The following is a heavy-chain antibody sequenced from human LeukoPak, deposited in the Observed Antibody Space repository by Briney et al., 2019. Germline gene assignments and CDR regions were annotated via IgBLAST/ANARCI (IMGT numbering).Heavy chain of an antibody. D-gene: IGHD1-26*01. Sequence: PGRSLRLSCAASGFTFSSYGMHWVRQAPGKGLEWVAVIWYGGTNKYYADSVKGRFTISRDNSKNTLYLQMNSLRADDTAVHYCAKNLNIYSGSNLHSWGQGTLVTVSS. CDR1: GFTFSSYG. CDR2: IWYGGTNK. V-gene: IGHV3-33*06. CDR3: AKNLNIYSGSNLHS. J-gene: IGHJ4*02.